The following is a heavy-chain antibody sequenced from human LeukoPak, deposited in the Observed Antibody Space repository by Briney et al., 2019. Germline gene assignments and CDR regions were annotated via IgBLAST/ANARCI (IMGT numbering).Heavy chain of an antibody. CDR3: AKESREGGYYYYYMDV. CDR2: IWYDGSNK. J-gene: IGHJ6*03. V-gene: IGHV3-33*06. CDR1: GFTFSSYG. D-gene: IGHD5-24*01. Sequence: PGGSLRLSCAASGFTFSSYGMHWVRQAPGKGLEWVAVIWYDGSNKYYADSVKGRFTISRDNSKNTLYLQMNSLRAEDTAVYYCAKESREGGYYYYYMDVWGKGTTVTASS.